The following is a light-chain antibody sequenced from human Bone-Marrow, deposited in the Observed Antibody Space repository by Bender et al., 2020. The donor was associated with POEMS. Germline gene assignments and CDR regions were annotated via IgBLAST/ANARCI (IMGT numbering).Light chain of an antibody. CDR3: QVWDSSSDHPL. CDR2: YEN. Sequence: VLTQPPSASGTPGQRVTISCSGSSSNIGTNPVNWYQQKPGRAPVMVIYYENDRPSGIPERFSGSTSGNTATLTISRVEAGDESDYYCQVWDSSSDHPLFCAGTRLTVL. J-gene: IGLJ2*01. CDR1: SSNIGTNP. V-gene: IGLV3-21*04.